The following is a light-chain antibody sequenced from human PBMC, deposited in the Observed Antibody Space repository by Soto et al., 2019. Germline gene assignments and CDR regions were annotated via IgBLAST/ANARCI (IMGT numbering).Light chain of an antibody. CDR3: QRYGTSHT. CDR1: QNVTSRY. J-gene: IGKJ2*01. Sequence: EIVLTQSPGTLSLSPGERATLSCRASQNVTSRYLNWYQQKPGQAPRLLIFGAVSRDTGIPDRFSGSGYVTDFIITISGLEPEACAVYYCQRYGTSHTCGRGPELE. CDR2: GAV. V-gene: IGKV3-20*01.